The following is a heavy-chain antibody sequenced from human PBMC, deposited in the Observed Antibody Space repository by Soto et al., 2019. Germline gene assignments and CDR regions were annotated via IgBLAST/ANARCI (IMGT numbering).Heavy chain of an antibody. CDR1: GFTFSSYG. Sequence: QGQLVESGGGVVQPGRSLRLSCAASGFTFSSYGIHWVRQAPGKGLEWVAVISYDGSNKYYADSVKGRFTISRDNSKNTLYLQMNSLRAEDTAVYYCAKDHYDTLTGYYGPDYWGQGTLVTVSS. J-gene: IGHJ4*02. D-gene: IGHD3-9*01. V-gene: IGHV3-30*18. CDR2: ISYDGSNK. CDR3: AKDHYDTLTGYYGPDY.